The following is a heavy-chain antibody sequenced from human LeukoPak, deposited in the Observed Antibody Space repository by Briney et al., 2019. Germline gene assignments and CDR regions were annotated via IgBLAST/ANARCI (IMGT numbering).Heavy chain of an antibody. CDR3: ARSIHYDRIATYFDY. Sequence: SETLSLTCSVSGGSISSYYWSWIRQPPGKGLEWMGYIYYSGRTTYNPSLKTRVTISVDTSKTQFSLQLNSVPAADTAVYYCARSIHYDRIATYFDYWGQGTLVTVSS. V-gene: IGHV4-59*01. J-gene: IGHJ4*02. D-gene: IGHD3-22*01. CDR1: GGSISSYY. CDR2: IYYSGRT.